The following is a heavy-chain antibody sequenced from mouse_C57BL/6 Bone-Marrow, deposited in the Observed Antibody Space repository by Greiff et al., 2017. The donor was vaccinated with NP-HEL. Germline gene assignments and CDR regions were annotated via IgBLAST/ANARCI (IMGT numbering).Heavy chain of an antibody. D-gene: IGHD1-1*01. CDR2: IDPSDSYT. CDR3: ASGGSPYYFDY. J-gene: IGHJ2*01. Sequence: QVHVKQPGAELVKPGASVKLSCKASGYTFTSYWMQWVKQRPGQGLEWIGEIDPSDSYTNYNQKFKGKATLTVDTSSSTAYMQLSSLTSEDSAVYYCASGGSPYYFDYWGQGTTLTVSS. V-gene: IGHV1-50*01. CDR1: GYTFTSYW.